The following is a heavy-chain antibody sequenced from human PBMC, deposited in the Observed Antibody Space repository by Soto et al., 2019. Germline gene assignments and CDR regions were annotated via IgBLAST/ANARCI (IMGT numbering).Heavy chain of an antibody. CDR3: ARCTVDTIVTSGWCHYLDP. CDR1: GFTFSSSA. J-gene: IGHJ5*02. D-gene: IGHD6-19*01. V-gene: IGHV3-23*01. Sequence: EVQLLDSGGGLVQPGGSLRLSCAASGFTFSSSAMSWVRQAPGKGLEWVSAVSGSGGTTYYADSVRGRFTISRDNSKNPLYRQMNSLRAEYTAIYFCARCTVDTIVTSGWCHYLDPWGQGTLVTVSS. CDR2: VSGSGGTT.